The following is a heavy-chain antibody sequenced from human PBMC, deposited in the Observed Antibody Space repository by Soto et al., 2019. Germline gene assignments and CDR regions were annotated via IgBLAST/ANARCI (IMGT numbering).Heavy chain of an antibody. D-gene: IGHD6-13*01. V-gene: IGHV4-34*01. CDR1: GGSFSGYY. J-gene: IGHJ5*02. CDR3: ARVRSRGRGYNWFDP. Sequence: SETLSLTCAVYGGSFSGYYWSWIRQPPGKGLEWIGEINHSGSTNYNPSLKSRVTISVDTSKNQFSLKLSSVTAADTAVYYCARVRSRGRGYNWFDPWGQGTLVTVS. CDR2: INHSGST.